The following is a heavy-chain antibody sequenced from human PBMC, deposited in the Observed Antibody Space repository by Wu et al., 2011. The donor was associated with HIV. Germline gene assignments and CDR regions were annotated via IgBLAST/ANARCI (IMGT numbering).Heavy chain of an antibody. V-gene: IGHV1-2*02. CDR2: INPNSGGT. CDR3: ARADFSYGSSWYYFDY. CDR1: YTFTGYY. J-gene: IGHJ4*02. Sequence: YTFTGYYMHWVRQAPGQGLEWMGWINPNSGGTNYAQKFQGRVTMTRDTSISTAYMTRDTSISTAYMELSSLRSDDTAVYYCARADFSYGSSWYYFDYWGQGTLVTVSS. D-gene: IGHD6-13*01.